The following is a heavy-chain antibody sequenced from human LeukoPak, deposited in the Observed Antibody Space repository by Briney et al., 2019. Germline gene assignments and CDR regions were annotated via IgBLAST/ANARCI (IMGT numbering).Heavy chain of an antibody. J-gene: IGHJ4*02. CDR3: ARAIWYDYVWGSYRPYYFDY. V-gene: IGHV4-34*01. CDR1: GGSIRNYY. CDR2: INHNGST. Sequence: PSETLSLTCTVSGGSIRNYYWNWIRQPPGKGLEWIGEINHNGSTSYNPSLKSRVSISVDTSKNQFSLKLSSVTAADTAVYYCARAIWYDYVWGSYRPYYFDYWGQGTLVTVSS. D-gene: IGHD3-16*02.